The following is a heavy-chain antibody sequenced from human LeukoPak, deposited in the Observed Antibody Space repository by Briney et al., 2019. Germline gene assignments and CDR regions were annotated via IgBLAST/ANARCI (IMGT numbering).Heavy chain of an antibody. D-gene: IGHD4-17*01. J-gene: IGHJ2*01. Sequence: SETLSLTCAIYGGSFSGYYWNWSRQSPGKGLEWIGEINHSGSTNYNPSLKSRLTMSVDTSKNQFSLKLSSVTAADTALYYCARGLRPTGWFFDLWGRGTLVTVPS. CDR3: ARGLRPTGWFFDL. V-gene: IGHV4-34*01. CDR2: INHSGST. CDR1: GGSFSGYY.